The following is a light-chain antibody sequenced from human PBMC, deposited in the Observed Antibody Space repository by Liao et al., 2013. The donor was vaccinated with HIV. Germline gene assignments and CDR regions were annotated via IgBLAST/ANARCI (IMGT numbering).Light chain of an antibody. Sequence: SYELTQPPSLSVSPGQTAHITCTGAQLFDQSAFWYQQRPGQSPVLVIYHNNKRPSGIPERFSGSKSGITATLTITGTQAMDEADYYCQAWDSSTERVFGGGTKLTVL. CDR1: QLFDQS. CDR2: HNN. V-gene: IGLV3-1*01. CDR3: QAWDSSTERV. J-gene: IGLJ3*02.